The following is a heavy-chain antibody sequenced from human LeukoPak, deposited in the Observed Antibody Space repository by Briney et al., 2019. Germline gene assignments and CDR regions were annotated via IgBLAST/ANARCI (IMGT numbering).Heavy chain of an antibody. CDR2: ISYDGSYT. D-gene: IGHD2-2*01. V-gene: IGHV3-30*03. Sequence: PGRSLRLSCAASGFTFSSYNFHWLRQGPGKGLEWLTVISYDGSYTSYGASVKGRFTVSRDNSQNTLYLQMNGLRAEDTALYYCARDHSAMPSYWGQGTLVTVSS. CDR1: GFTFSSYN. J-gene: IGHJ4*02. CDR3: ARDHSAMPSY.